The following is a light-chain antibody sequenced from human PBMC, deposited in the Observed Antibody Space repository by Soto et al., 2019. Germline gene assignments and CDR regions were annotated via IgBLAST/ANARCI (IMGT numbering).Light chain of an antibody. J-gene: IGKJ1*01. Sequence: DIVMTQSPDSLAVSLGERATINCKSSQSVLYSSNNKNYLAWYQQKPGQPPKLLIYLASTRESGVPDRFSGSGSGTDFTLTISSLQAEDFAVYYCQQYSSTPRTFGQGTKVEIK. CDR3: QQYSSTPRT. V-gene: IGKV4-1*01. CDR2: LAS. CDR1: QSVLYSSNNKNY.